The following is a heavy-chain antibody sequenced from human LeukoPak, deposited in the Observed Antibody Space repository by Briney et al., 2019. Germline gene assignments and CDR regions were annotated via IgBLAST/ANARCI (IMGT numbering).Heavy chain of an antibody. CDR3: ARDLPLVVTAIRWFDP. V-gene: IGHV1-2*02. J-gene: IGHJ5*02. CDR2: INPNSGDT. Sequence: ASVKVSCKASGYTFTGYYMHWVRQAPGQGLEWMGWINPNSGDTNYAQKLQGRVTMTTDTSTSTAYMELRSLRSDDTAVYYCARDLPLVVTAIRWFDPWGQGTLVTVSS. CDR1: GYTFTGYY. D-gene: IGHD2-21*02.